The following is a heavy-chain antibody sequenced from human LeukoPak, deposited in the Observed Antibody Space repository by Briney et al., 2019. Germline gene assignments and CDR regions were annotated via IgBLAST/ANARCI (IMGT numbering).Heavy chain of an antibody. J-gene: IGHJ5*02. CDR1: GGSISIYY. Sequence: PSETLSLTCTVSGGSISIYYWSWIRQPPGKGLEWSGYIYYSGSTNYNPSLKSRVTISVDTSKNQFSLKLSSVTAADTAVYYCAREVIAGQLNWFDPWGQGTLVTVSS. V-gene: IGHV4-59*01. CDR3: AREVIAGQLNWFDP. D-gene: IGHD2/OR15-2a*01. CDR2: IYYSGST.